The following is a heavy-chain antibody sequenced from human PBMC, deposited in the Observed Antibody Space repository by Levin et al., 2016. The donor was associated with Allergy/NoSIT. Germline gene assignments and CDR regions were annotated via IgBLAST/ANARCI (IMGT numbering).Heavy chain of an antibody. V-gene: IGHV3-43*01. CDR3: AKGDFSSSWTFDS. J-gene: IGHJ4*02. Sequence: GGSLRLSCAASGFTFHDYTMHWVRQAPGKGLEWVSLIGWDSAGTYYADSVKGRFAISRDNSKKSLYLQMNSLRIEDTAFYYCAKGDFSSSWTFDSWGQGTLVTVSS. CDR2: IGWDSAGT. D-gene: IGHD6-13*01. CDR1: GFTFHDYT.